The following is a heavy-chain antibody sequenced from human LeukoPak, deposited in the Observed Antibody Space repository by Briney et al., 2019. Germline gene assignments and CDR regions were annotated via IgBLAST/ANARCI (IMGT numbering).Heavy chain of an antibody. CDR2: INPNSGGT. Sequence: GASVKVSCKASGYTFTGYYMHWVRQAPGQGLEWMGWINPNSGGTNYAQKFQGRVTMTRDTSTSTAYMELSRLRSGDTAVYYCARSSIVVVVAANDYWGQGTLVTVSS. J-gene: IGHJ4*02. CDR3: ARSSIVVVVAANDY. CDR1: GYTFTGYY. D-gene: IGHD2-15*01. V-gene: IGHV1-2*02.